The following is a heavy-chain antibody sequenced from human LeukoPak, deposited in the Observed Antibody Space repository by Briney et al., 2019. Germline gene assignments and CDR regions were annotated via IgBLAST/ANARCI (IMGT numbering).Heavy chain of an antibody. Sequence: GASVKVSCKASGYTFTSYDISWVRQAPGQGLEWMGGISAYNGYTNYTEKVQGRVTMTTDTSTSTAYMELRSLRSDDTAVYYCARAGRGYDYFDYWGQGTLVTVS. CDR3: ARAGRGYDYFDY. CDR1: GYTFTSYD. V-gene: IGHV1-18*01. D-gene: IGHD5-18*01. J-gene: IGHJ4*02. CDR2: ISAYNGYT.